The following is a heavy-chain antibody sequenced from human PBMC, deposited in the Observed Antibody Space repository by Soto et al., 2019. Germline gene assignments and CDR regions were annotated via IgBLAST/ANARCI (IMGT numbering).Heavy chain of an antibody. V-gene: IGHV1-2*04. CDR2: INPNSGGT. D-gene: IGHD3-10*01. CDR3: ARWVGEKEPQSGGWFGEKPNYYYYYGMDV. Sequence: QVQLVQSGAEVKKPGASVKVSCKASGYTFTGYYMHWVRQAPGQGLEWMGWINPNSGGTNYAQKFQGWVTMTRDTSISTAYMELSRLRSDDTAVYYCARWVGEKEPQSGGWFGEKPNYYYYYGMDVWGQGTTVTVSS. J-gene: IGHJ6*02. CDR1: GYTFTGYY.